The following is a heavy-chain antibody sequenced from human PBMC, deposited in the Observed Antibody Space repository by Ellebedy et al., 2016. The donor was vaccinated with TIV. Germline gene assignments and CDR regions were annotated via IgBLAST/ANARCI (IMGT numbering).Heavy chain of an antibody. J-gene: IGHJ4*02. CDR2: IIPIFGTA. D-gene: IGHD3-10*01. V-gene: IGHV1-69*06. CDR1: GGTFSSYA. CDR3: ARAHSPYYGSGTHSGEFDY. Sequence: SVKVSXXASGGTFSSYAISWVRQAPGQGLEWMGGIIPIFGTANYAQKFQGRVTITADKSTSTAYMELSSLRSEDTAVYYCARAHSPYYGSGTHSGEFDYWGQGTLVTVSS.